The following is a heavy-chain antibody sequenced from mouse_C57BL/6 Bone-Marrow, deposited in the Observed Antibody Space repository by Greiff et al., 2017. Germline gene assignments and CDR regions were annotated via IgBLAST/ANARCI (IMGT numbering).Heavy chain of an antibody. V-gene: IGHV7-3*01. J-gene: IGHJ4*01. CDR1: GFTFTDYY. CDR3: ASLFYYDYDGYAMDY. Sequence: EVHLVESGGGLVQPGGSLSLSCAASGFTFTDYYMSWVRQPPGKALEWLGFIRNKANGYTTEYSASVKVRFTISRDNSQRILYLLMSALTAEDSATYYCASLFYYDYDGYAMDYWGQGTLVTVSS. D-gene: IGHD2-4*01. CDR2: IRNKANGYTT.